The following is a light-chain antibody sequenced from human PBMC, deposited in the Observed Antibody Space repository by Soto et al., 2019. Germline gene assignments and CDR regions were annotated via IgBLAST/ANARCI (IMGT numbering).Light chain of an antibody. CDR3: QQYYNPPLT. CDR2: WAS. CDR1: QSVLYSSNNKNY. J-gene: IGKJ4*01. V-gene: IGKV4-1*01. Sequence: DIVMTQSPDSLAVSLGERATINCKSSQSVLYSSNNKNYLAWYQQKAGQPPKLLIYWASTRQSGVPDRFSGSGSETDFTLTISSLQAEDVAIYYCQQYYNPPLTLGGGTKVEIK.